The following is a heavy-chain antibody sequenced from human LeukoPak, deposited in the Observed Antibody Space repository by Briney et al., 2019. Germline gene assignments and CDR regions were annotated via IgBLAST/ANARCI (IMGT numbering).Heavy chain of an antibody. V-gene: IGHV3-74*01. D-gene: IGHD6-19*01. Sequence: GGSLRLSCAASGFTFSSHWMHWVRQAPGKGLVWVSRIDSDASITSYADSVKGRFTISRDNARNTLYLQMNSLSAEDTAVYYCARYIGTSGWDDALDLWGQGTMVTVS. J-gene: IGHJ3*01. CDR3: ARYIGTSGWDDALDL. CDR1: GFTFSSHW. CDR2: IDSDASIT.